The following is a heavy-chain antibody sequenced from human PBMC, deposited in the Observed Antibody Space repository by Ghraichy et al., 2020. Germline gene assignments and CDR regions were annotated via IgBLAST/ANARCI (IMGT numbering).Heavy chain of an antibody. CDR2: INPNSGGT. V-gene: IGHV1-2*02. J-gene: IGHJ5*02. D-gene: IGHD2-15*01. CDR3: ARGLVYCSGGSCYGIPEGNWFDP. Sequence: ASVKVSCKASGYTFTGYYMHWVRQAPGQGLEWMGWINPNSGGTNYAQKFQGRVTMTRDTSISTAYMELSRLRSDDTAVYYCARGLVYCSGGSCYGIPEGNWFDPWGQGTLVTVSS. CDR1: GYTFTGYY.